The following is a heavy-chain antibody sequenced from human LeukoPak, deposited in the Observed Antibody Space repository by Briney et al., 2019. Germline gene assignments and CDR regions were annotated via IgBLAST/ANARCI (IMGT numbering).Heavy chain of an antibody. CDR2: IWYDGSNK. CDR1: GFTFSSYG. D-gene: IGHD4-17*01. CDR3: ARPRGGYGDYGHFDY. J-gene: IGHJ4*02. Sequence: GRSLRLSCAASGFTFSSYGMHWVRQAPGKGLEWVAVIWYDGSNKYYADSVKGRFTISRDNSKNTPYLQMNSLRAEDTAVYYCARPRGGYGDYGHFDYWGQGTLVTVSS. V-gene: IGHV3-33*01.